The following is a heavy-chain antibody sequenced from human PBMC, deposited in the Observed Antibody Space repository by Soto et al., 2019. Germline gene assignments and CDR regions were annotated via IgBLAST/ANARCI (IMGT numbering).Heavy chain of an antibody. D-gene: IGHD4-17*01. CDR2: INLRGGTT. CDR3: ARGPDDSDVPRWDY. Sequence: QVQLMQSGAKVRKPGASVRLSCETSGYNFNQYYIHWVRQAPGQGLEWMGIINLRGGTTEYAHKFRGRVTVTGDTSTRTAYMELRSLRSDDTAIYFCARGPDDSDVPRWDYWGQGTLVTVSS. CDR1: GYNFNQYY. V-gene: IGHV1-46*02. J-gene: IGHJ4*02.